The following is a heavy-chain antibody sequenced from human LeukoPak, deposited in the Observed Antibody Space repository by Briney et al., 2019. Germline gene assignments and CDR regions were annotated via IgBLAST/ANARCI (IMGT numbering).Heavy chain of an antibody. CDR1: GFTFSSYD. D-gene: IGHD6-6*01. CDR2: ISASGGST. CDR3: ARDLEAARPGY. Sequence: PGGSLRLSCAASGFTFSSYDISWARQAPGKGLEWVSSISASGGSTYYADSVKGRFAISRDYSKNTLYLQMSSLRADDTAIYYCARDLEAARPGYWGQGTLVTVSS. J-gene: IGHJ4*02. V-gene: IGHV3-23*01.